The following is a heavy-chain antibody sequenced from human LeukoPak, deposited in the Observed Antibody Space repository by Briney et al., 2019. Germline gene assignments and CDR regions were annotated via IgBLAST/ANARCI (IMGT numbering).Heavy chain of an antibody. Sequence: PSGTLSLTSAVSGGSILTTNWWSWARQPPGKGLEGIGEVHLSGTSNYNPSLKRRVSMSIEKYKNQLSLKLHSVTAADTAMYYCARESGAFSPFGFWGQGTLVTVSS. CDR3: ARESGAFSPFGF. CDR2: VHLSGTS. J-gene: IGHJ4*02. D-gene: IGHD1-26*01. CDR1: GGSILTTNW. V-gene: IGHV4-4*02.